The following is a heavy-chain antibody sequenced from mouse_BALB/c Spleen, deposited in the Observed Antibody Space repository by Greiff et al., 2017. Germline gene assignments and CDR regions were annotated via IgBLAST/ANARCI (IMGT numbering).Heavy chain of an antibody. D-gene: IGHD2-14*01. CDR1: GYTFTSYT. CDR2: INPSSGYT. CDR3: ARFRYEWFAY. V-gene: IGHV1-4*02. Sequence: QVQLQQSAAELARPGASVKMSCKASGYTFTSYTMHWVKQRPGQGLEWIGYINPSSGYTEYNQKFKDKTTLTADKSSSTAYMQLSSLTSEDSAVYYCARFRYEWFAYWGQGTLVTVAA. J-gene: IGHJ3*01.